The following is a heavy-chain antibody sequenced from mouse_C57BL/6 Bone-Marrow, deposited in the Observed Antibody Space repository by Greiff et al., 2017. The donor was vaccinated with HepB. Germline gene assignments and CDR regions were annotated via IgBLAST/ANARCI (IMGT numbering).Heavy chain of an antibody. V-gene: IGHV5-17*01. CDR1: GFTFSDYG. CDR2: ISSGSSTI. CDR3: ARTITTVVARAMDY. D-gene: IGHD1-1*01. Sequence: EVKLMESGGGLVKPGGSLKLSCAASGFTFSDYGMHWVRQAPEKGLEWVAYISSGSSTIYYADTVKGRFTISRDNAKNTLFLQMTSLRSEDTAMYYCARTITTVVARAMDYWGQGTSVTVSS. J-gene: IGHJ4*01.